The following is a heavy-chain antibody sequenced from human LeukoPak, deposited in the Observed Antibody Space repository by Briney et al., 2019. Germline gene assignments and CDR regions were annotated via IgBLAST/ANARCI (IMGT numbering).Heavy chain of an antibody. D-gene: IGHD5-18*01. J-gene: IGHJ4*02. V-gene: IGHV1-46*01. CDR1: GYXFTSYY. CDR3: AREAGTAMAPFDY. Sequence: ASVEVSCKASGYXFTSYYIHWVRQAPGQGLEWRGIINPSGGNTSYAQKFQGRVTMTRDTSTSTVYMELSSLRSEDTAVYYCAREAGTAMAPFDYWGQGTLVTVSS. CDR2: INPSGGNT.